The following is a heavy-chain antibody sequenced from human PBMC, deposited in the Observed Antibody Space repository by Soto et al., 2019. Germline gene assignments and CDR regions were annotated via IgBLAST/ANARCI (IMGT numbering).Heavy chain of an antibody. CDR3: ARARWGGYFDY. Sequence: SETLSLTCAVSGGSISSGGYSWSWIRQPPGKGLEWIGYIYHSGSTYYNPSLKSRVTISVDRSKNQFSLKLSSVTAADTAVYYCARARWGGYFDYWGQGTLVTVSS. CDR2: IYHSGST. V-gene: IGHV4-30-2*01. CDR1: GGSISSGGYS. J-gene: IGHJ4*02. D-gene: IGHD3-16*01.